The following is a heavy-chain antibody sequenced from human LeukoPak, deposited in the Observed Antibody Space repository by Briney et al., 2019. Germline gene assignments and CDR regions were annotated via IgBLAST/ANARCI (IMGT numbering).Heavy chain of an antibody. CDR1: GGSISRYY. Sequence: SETLSLTCTVSGGSISRYYWSWIRQPPGKGLEWIGSIYYSGSTYYNPSLKSRVTISVDTSKNQFSLKLSSVTAADTAVYYCAKKADTDYWGQGTLVTVSS. V-gene: IGHV4-39*07. CDR3: AKKADTDY. CDR2: IYYSGST. D-gene: IGHD6-25*01. J-gene: IGHJ4*02.